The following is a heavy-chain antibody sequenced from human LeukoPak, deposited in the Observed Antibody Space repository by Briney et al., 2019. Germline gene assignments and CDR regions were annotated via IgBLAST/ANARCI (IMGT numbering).Heavy chain of an antibody. CDR3: ARHYCGGDCYLYYYYGMDV. CDR1: GYTFTSYG. CDR2: ISAYNGNT. V-gene: IGHV1-18*01. J-gene: IGHJ6*02. Sequence: SVXVSCKASGYTFTSYGISWVRQAPGQGLEWMGWISAYNGNTNYAQKLQGRVTMTTDTSTSTAYMELRSLRSDDTAVYYCARHYCGGDCYLYYYYGMDVWGQGTTVTVSS. D-gene: IGHD2-21*02.